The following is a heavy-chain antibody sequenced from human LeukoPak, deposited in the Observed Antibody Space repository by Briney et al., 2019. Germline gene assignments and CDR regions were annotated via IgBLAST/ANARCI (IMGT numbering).Heavy chain of an antibody. V-gene: IGHV4-61*01. D-gene: IGHD3-3*01. Sequence: SETLSLTCAVSGGSISSGTYWSWVRQPPGKGLEWIGYIYYSGSANYNPSLKSRVTISVDTSKNQFSLKLSSVTAADTAVYYCARVVVNGFWSGYADYWGQGTLVTVSS. CDR3: ARVVVNGFWSGYADY. CDR1: GGSISSGTY. J-gene: IGHJ4*02. CDR2: IYYSGSA.